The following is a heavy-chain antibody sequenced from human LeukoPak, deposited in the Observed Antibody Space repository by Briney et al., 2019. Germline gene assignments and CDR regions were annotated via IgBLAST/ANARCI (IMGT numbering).Heavy chain of an antibody. CDR3: ARTRRSIFGVVISTYYYYMDV. D-gene: IGHD3-3*01. V-gene: IGHV1-2*02. CDR2: INPNSGGT. J-gene: IGHJ6*03. Sequence: ASVKVSCKASGYTFTDYYMHWVRQAPGQGLEWMGWINPNSGGTNYAQKFQGRVTMTRDTSISTAYMELSRLRSDDTAVYYCARTRRSIFGVVISTYYYYMDVWGKGTTVTVSS. CDR1: GYTFTDYY.